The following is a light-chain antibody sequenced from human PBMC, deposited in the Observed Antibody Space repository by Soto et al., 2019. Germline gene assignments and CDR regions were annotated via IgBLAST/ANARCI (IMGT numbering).Light chain of an antibody. J-gene: IGLJ2*01. Sequence: QYALTQPPSASGSPGQSVTISCTGTSTDVGAYNYVSWFQQHQGKVPKLMIYEVTKRPSGVPDRCSGSKSGNTASQTVSGIQADDEGVYYCSSDTDNKIGPVVLGGGTNLTV. CDR2: EVT. V-gene: IGLV2-8*01. CDR1: STDVGAYNY. CDR3: SSDTDNKIGPVV.